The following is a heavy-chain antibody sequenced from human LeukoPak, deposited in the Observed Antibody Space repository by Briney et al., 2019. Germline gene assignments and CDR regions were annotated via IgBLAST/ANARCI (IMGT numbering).Heavy chain of an antibody. CDR2: IYPGDSDT. CDR3: ATSGVIFRVYSSTWYDGAFDI. Sequence: KPGESLKISCKGSGYSFTTYWIGWVRQMPGKGLEWMGIIYPGDSDTRYSPSFQGQVTISADRSISTAYLQWSSLKASDTAMYYCATSGVIFRVYSSTWYDGAFDIWGQGTMVTVSP. D-gene: IGHD6-13*01. J-gene: IGHJ3*02. CDR1: GYSFTTYW. V-gene: IGHV5-51*01.